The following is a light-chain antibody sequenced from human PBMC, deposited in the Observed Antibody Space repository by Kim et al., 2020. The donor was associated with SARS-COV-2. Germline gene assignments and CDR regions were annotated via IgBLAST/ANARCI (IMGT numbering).Light chain of an antibody. CDR2: GTS. CDR1: QSIGNK. Sequence: LSLSPGESATYSCRAKQSIGNKLAWYQQKPGQAPRLVISGTSSRATGIPDRFSGSGSGTDFSLTISGMEPEDFAVYYCQQYSSSPTFGQGTKVEI. CDR3: QQYSSSPT. J-gene: IGKJ2*01. V-gene: IGKV3-20*01.